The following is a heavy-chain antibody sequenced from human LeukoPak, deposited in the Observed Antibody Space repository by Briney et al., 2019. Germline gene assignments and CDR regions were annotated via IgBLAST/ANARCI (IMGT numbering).Heavy chain of an antibody. CDR1: GFTFNNYW. CDR3: ASGSSGWYGEI. V-gene: IGHV3-74*01. Sequence: GGSLRLSCAASGFTFNNYWMHWVRQAPGKGLVWVSRINSDASTTNYVDSVKGRFTMSRDNAKNTLYLQMNSLRAEDTAVYHCASGSSGWYGEIWGQGTLVTVSS. CDR2: INSDASTT. D-gene: IGHD6-19*01. J-gene: IGHJ4*02.